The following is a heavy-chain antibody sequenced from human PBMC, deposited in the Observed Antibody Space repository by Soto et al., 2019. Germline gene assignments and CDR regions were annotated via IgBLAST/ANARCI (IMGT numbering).Heavy chain of an antibody. Sequence: QVQLVESGGGVVQPGRSLRLSCAASGFTFSSYAMHWVRQAPGKGLEWVAVISYDGSNKYYADSVKGRFTISRDNSKNTLYLQMNSLRAEDTAVYYCAREGGRDGYMPGYFQHWGQGTLVTVSS. CDR1: GFTFSSYA. V-gene: IGHV3-30-3*01. J-gene: IGHJ1*01. CDR2: ISYDGSNK. D-gene: IGHD5-12*01. CDR3: AREGGRDGYMPGYFQH.